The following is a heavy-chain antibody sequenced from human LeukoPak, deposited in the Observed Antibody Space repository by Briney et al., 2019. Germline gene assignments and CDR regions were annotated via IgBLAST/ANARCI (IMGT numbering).Heavy chain of an antibody. D-gene: IGHD6-13*01. CDR3: ARRIAAVFDY. CDR1: GNSISNSTYY. Sequence: SETLSLTCTVSGNSISNSTYYWGWIRPPPGHGLEWIGSIYYSGSTYYNPSLKSRVTISVDTSKNQFSLKLSSVTAADTAVYYCARRIAAVFDYWGQGTLVTVSS. CDR2: IYYSGST. V-gene: IGHV4-39*01. J-gene: IGHJ4*02.